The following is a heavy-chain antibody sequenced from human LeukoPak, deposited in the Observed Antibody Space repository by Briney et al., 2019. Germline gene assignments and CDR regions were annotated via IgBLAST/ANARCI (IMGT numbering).Heavy chain of an antibody. J-gene: IGHJ3*02. CDR1: GYTFTSYD. CDR3: ARDILTDKVPGDI. Sequence: GASVKVSCKASGYTFTSYDINWVRQATGQGLEWMGWISAYNGNTNYAQKLQGRVTMTTDTSTSTAYMELRSLRSDDTAVYYCARDILTDKVPGDIWGQGTMVTVSS. D-gene: IGHD3-9*01. CDR2: ISAYNGNT. V-gene: IGHV1-18*01.